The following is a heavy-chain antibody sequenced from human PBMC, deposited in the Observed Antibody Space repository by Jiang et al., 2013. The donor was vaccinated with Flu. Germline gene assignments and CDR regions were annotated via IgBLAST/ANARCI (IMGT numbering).Heavy chain of an antibody. J-gene: IGHJ4*02. CDR2: IDPSDLIP. Sequence: IDPSDLIPTTAAFQGHVTISADKSISTAYLQWSSLKASDTAMYYCARTGTMIVVPDYWGQGTLVTVSS. V-gene: IGHV5-10-1*01. D-gene: IGHD3-22*01. CDR3: ARTGTMIVVPDY.